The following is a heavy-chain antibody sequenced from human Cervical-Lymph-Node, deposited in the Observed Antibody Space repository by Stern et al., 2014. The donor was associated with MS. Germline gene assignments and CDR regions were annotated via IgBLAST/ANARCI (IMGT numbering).Heavy chain of an antibody. D-gene: IGHD3/OR15-3a*01. CDR1: GYTFTSHY. CDR2: INPSGDSA. Sequence: QVQLVQSGAEVRKPGASVKVSCKASGYTFTSHYMHWVRQAPGQGLEWVGIINPSGDSASYALKFQGRVPMTRDTSTSTVYMELSSLRSEDTAVYYCASGTGSKRPTGNYWGQGTLVTVSS. V-gene: IGHV1-46*01. J-gene: IGHJ4*02. CDR3: ASGTGSKRPTGNY.